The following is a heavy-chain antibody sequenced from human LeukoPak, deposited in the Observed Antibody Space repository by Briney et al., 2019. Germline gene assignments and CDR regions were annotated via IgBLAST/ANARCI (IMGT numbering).Heavy chain of an antibody. D-gene: IGHD3-3*01. J-gene: IGHJ4*02. CDR1: GFTFSSYA. V-gene: IGHV3-23*01. CDR3: XXXXXXXIFGVXDXXFDY. Sequence: GGSLRLSCAASGFTFSSYAMSWVRQAPGKGLEWVSAISGSGGSTYYADSVKGRFTISRDNSKNTLYLQMNSLRAEDTAVYYCXXXXXXXIFGVXDXXFDYWGQGTLVTVSS. CDR2: ISGSGGST.